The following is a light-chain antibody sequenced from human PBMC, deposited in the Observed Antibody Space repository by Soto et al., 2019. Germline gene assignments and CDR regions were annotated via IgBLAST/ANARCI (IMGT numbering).Light chain of an antibody. CDR3: SSYAAGNIVV. Sequence: QSALTQPPSASGSPGQSVTISCTGASSDVGGYNYVSWYQQHPGKTPKVMIYEVSKRPSGVPDRFSGSKSGNTASLTVSGLQAEDEADYYCSSYAAGNIVVCGGGTKLTVL. V-gene: IGLV2-8*01. CDR1: SSDVGGYNY. CDR2: EVS. J-gene: IGLJ2*01.